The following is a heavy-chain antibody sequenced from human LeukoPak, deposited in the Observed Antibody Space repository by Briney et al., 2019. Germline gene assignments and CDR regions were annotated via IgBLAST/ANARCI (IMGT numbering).Heavy chain of an antibody. V-gene: IGHV1-46*01. J-gene: IGHJ4*02. CDR1: GYTFTNNY. CDR2: IYPRDGST. Sequence: ASVKVSCKASGYTFTNNYLHWVRQAPGQGLEWMGMIYPRDGSTSYAQNFQGRVTVTRDTSTTTVHMELRGLRSEDTAVYYCARDQEGFDYWGQGTLVTVSS. CDR3: ARDQEGFDY.